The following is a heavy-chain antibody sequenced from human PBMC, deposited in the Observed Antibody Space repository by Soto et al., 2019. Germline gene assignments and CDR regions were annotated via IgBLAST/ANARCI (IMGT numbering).Heavy chain of an antibody. CDR3: AREYNWNDGPHDIYFDY. CDR1: GFTFSGYG. J-gene: IGHJ4*02. CDR2: IWYDGSNK. V-gene: IGHV3-33*01. D-gene: IGHD1-1*01. Sequence: PGGSLRLSCAASGFTFSGYGMHWVRQAPGKGLEWVAVIWYDGSNKYYADSVKGRFTISRDNSKNTLYLQMNSLRAEDTAVYYCAREYNWNDGPHDIYFDYWGQGTLVTVSS.